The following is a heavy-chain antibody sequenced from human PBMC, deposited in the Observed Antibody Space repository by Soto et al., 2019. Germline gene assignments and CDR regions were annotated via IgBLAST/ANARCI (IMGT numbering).Heavy chain of an antibody. V-gene: IGHV2-26*01. CDR3: ARRYCRGGSCYSALDP. CDR2: IFSNDEK. J-gene: IGHJ5*02. Sequence: QVTLKESGPVLVKPTETLTLTCTVSGFSLSNARMGVSWIRQPPGKALEWLAHIFSNDEKSYSTSLKSRLTISKDTSKSQEVLTMTNMDPVDTATYYCARRYCRGGSCYSALDPWGQGTLVTVSS. CDR1: GFSLSNARMG. D-gene: IGHD2-15*01.